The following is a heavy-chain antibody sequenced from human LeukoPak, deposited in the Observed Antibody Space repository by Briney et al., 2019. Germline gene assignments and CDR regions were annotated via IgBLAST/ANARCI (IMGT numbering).Heavy chain of an antibody. D-gene: IGHD6-19*01. CDR3: ASTSGWYEPIDY. J-gene: IGHJ4*02. CDR2: IWYDGSNK. Sequence: GRSLRLSCAASGFTFSSYGMHWVRQAPGKGLEWVAVIWYDGSNKYYADSVKGRFTISRDNSKNTLYLQMNSLRTEDTAVYYCASTSGWYEPIDYWGQGTLVTVSS. V-gene: IGHV3-33*01. CDR1: GFTFSSYG.